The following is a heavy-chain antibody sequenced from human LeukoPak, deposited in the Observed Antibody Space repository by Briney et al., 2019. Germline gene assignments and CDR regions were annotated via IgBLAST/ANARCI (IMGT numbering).Heavy chain of an antibody. CDR2: ISGSAGST. J-gene: IGHJ6*02. D-gene: IGHD3-10*01. V-gene: IGHV3-23*01. Sequence: GGSLRLSCAASGFNFGTYAMNWVRQAPGKGLEWVSSISGSAGSTYYADSVKGRFTISRDNSKNTLSLQMNSLRADDTAVYYCARDGEPRYWVSGYYYGMDVWGQGATVTVSS. CDR3: ARDGEPRYWVSGYYYGMDV. CDR1: GFNFGTYA.